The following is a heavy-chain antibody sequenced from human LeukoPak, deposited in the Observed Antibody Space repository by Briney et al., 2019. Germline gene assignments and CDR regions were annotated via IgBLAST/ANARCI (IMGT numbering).Heavy chain of an antibody. CDR3: AKDSLWFGESNDAFDI. V-gene: IGHV3-30*18. CDR2: ISYDGSNK. J-gene: IGHJ3*02. CDR1: GGSISSSSYY. Sequence: LSLTCTVSGGSISSSSYYWGWVRQAPGKGLEWVAVISYDGSNKYYADSVKGRFTISRDNSKNTLYLQMNSLRAEDTAVYYCAKDSLWFGESNDAFDIWGQGTMVTVSS. D-gene: IGHD3-10*01.